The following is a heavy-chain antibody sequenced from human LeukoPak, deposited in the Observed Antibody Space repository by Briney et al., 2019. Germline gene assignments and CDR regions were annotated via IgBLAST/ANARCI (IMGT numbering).Heavy chain of an antibody. J-gene: IGHJ2*01. D-gene: IGHD6-19*01. CDR1: GFTFSTYA. CDR2: ISDSGANT. V-gene: IGHV3-23*01. CDR3: AKSMSLQWRGFFDL. Sequence: GGSLRLSCAASGFTFSTYAMSWVRQAPGKGLEWVSTISDSGANTYYADSVRGRFTISRDNSKNTLYLQKNSLRADDTAIYYCAKSMSLQWRGFFDLWGRGTHVTVSS.